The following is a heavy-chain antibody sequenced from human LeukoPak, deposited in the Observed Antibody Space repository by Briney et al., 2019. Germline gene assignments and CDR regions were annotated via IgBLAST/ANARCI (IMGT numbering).Heavy chain of an antibody. CDR1: GLPFSTYG. J-gene: IGHJ5*02. CDR3: AKDRELLFAHCWFDL. Sequence: GGSLRLSCAASGLPFSTYGMSWVRQSPGKGLEWVGAISISSVDSYYADSVKGRFSISRDDSKNTLYLQMDRLTDEDTAVYYCAKDRELLFAHCWFDLWGQGTLVTVSS. CDR2: ISISSVDS. V-gene: IGHV3-23*01. D-gene: IGHD3-10*01.